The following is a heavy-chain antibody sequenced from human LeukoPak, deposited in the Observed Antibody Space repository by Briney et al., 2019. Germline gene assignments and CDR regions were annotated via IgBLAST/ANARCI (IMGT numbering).Heavy chain of an antibody. V-gene: IGHV3-7*01. CDR2: IKYDGTHK. J-gene: IGHJ4*02. CDR1: GISFSSYW. CDR3: ASSHDSSGND. D-gene: IGHD3-22*01. Sequence: GGSLRLSCVASGISFSSYWMAWVRQAPGKGLEWVANIKYDGTHKFYAGSVRGRFTISRDNAKNSFFLEMNSLTADDTAVYFCASSHDSSGNDWGQGTLVTVPS.